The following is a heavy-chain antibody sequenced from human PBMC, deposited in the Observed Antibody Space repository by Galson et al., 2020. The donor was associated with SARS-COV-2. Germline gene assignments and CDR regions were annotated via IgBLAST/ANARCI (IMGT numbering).Heavy chain of an antibody. CDR3: ARDLSSVVTAMVSYYYYGMDV. J-gene: IGHJ6*02. CDR1: GYTFTSYG. D-gene: IGHD5-18*01. CDR2: ISAYNGNT. Sequence: ASVKVSCKASGYTFTSYGISWVRQAPGQGLEWMGWISAYNGNTKYAQKFQDRVTLTTDTSTSTAYMDLRSLRSDDTAVYYCARDLSSVVTAMVSYYYYGMDVWGQGTTVTVSS. V-gene: IGHV1-18*04.